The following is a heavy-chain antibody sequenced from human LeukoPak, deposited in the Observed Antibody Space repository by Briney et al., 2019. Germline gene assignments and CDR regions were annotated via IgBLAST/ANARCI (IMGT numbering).Heavy chain of an antibody. V-gene: IGHV3-43D*03. CDR1: GFTFDDYA. Sequence: GGSLRLSCAASGFTFDDYAMHWVRQAPGKGLEWVSLISWDGGSTYYADSVKGRFTISRDNSKNSLYLQMNSLRAEDTAVYYCAKDHYYGSGWFYGAFDIWGQGTMVTVSS. CDR2: ISWDGGST. CDR3: AKDHYYGSGWFYGAFDI. D-gene: IGHD3-10*01. J-gene: IGHJ3*02.